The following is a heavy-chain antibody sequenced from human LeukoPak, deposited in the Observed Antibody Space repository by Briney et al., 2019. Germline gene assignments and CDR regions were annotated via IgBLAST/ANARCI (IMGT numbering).Heavy chain of an antibody. D-gene: IGHD3-22*01. Sequence: SETLSLTCAVYGGSFSGYYWSWIRQPPGKGLEWIGYIYYSGSTNYNPSLKSRVTISVETSKNQFSLKLSSVTAADTAVYYCARDRKYYYDSSGYTDAFDIWGQGTMVTVSS. CDR3: ARDRKYYYDSSGYTDAFDI. CDR1: GGSFSGYY. J-gene: IGHJ3*02. V-gene: IGHV4-59*12. CDR2: IYYSGST.